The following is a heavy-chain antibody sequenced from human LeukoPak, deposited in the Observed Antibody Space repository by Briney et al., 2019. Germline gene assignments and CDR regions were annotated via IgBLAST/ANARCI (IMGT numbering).Heavy chain of an antibody. CDR2: IDTSSATI. V-gene: IGHV3-48*01. CDR1: GFTFSSYS. CDR3: AKAPKGVGFCSGGSCYLLDY. D-gene: IGHD2-15*01. J-gene: IGHJ4*02. Sequence: GGSLRLSCAASGFTFSSYSMNWVRQAPGKGLEWISYIDTSSATIYYVDSVKGRFAISRDNAKNSLFLQMNSLRAEDTAVYYCAKAPKGVGFCSGGSCYLLDYWGQGSLVTFSS.